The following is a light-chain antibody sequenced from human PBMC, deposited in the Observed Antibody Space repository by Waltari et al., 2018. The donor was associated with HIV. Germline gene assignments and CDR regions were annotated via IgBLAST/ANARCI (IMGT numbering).Light chain of an antibody. CDR1: SIDVWGYNL. CDR2: EVS. CDR3: CSYASTTDTYVV. Sequence: QSALTQPASVSGSPGPSITISCTGTSIDVWGYNLVSWYQQPPGKAPKLIIYEVSKRPSGVSNRFSGSKSGSTASLTISGLQPEDEADYCCCSYASTTDTYVVFGGGTKLTVL. J-gene: IGLJ2*01. V-gene: IGLV2-23*02.